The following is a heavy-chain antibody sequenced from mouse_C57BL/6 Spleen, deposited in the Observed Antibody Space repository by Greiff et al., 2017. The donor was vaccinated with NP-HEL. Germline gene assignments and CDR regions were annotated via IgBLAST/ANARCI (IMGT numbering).Heavy chain of an antibody. J-gene: IGHJ2*01. Sequence: ESGPGLVKPSQSLSLTCSVTGYSITSGYYWNWIRQFPGNKLEWMGYISYDGSNNYNPSLKNRISITRDTSKNQFFLKLNSVTTEDTATYYCARGRGYSRPFDYWGQGTTLTVSS. CDR3: ARGRGYSRPFDY. CDR2: ISYDGSN. V-gene: IGHV3-6*01. D-gene: IGHD2-12*01. CDR1: GYSITSGYY.